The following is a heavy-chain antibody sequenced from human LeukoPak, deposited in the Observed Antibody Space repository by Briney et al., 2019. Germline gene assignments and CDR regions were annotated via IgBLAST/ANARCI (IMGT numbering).Heavy chain of an antibody. CDR2: IYYSGST. CDR1: GDSISSSSYY. Sequence: SETLSLTCTVSGDSISSSSYYWGWIRQPPGKGLEWIGSIYYSGSTYYKPSLKSRVTISVDTSKNQFSLKIRSVTAADTAVYYCARGQEYSVDYWAREPWSPSPQ. D-gene: IGHD2/OR15-2a*01. CDR3: ARGQEYSVDY. J-gene: IGHJ4*02. V-gene: IGHV4-39*07.